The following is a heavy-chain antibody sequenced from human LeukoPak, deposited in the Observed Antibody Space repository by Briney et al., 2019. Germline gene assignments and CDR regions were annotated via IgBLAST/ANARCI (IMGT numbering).Heavy chain of an antibody. J-gene: IGHJ3*02. V-gene: IGHV1-2*02. CDR1: GYTFTGYY. CDR2: INPNSGGT. D-gene: IGHD3-10*01. Sequence: GASVKVSCKASGYTFTGYYMNWVRQAPGQGLEWMGWINPNSGGTNYAQKFQGRVTMTRDTSISTAYMELSRLRSDDTAVYYCARDLIRRRGAFDIWGQGTMVTVSS. CDR3: ARDLIRRRGAFDI.